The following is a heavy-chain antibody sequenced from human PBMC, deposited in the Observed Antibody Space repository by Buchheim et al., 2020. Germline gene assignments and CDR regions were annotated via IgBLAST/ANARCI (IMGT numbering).Heavy chain of an antibody. J-gene: IGHJ4*02. CDR1: GFTFSDYY. CDR2: ISSSGSTI. CDR3: ARMSPLYDFWSGYYRGGQYYFDY. V-gene: IGHV3-11*01. D-gene: IGHD3-3*01. Sequence: MQLVESGGGLVKPGGSLRLSCAASGFTFSDYYMSWIRQAPGKGLEWVSYISSSGSTIYYADSVKGRFTISRDNAKNSLYLPMNSLRAEDTAVYYCARMSPLYDFWSGYYRGGQYYFDYWGQGTL.